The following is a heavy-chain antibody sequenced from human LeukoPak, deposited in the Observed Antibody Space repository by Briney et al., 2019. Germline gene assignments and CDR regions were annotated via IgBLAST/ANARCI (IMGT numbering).Heavy chain of an antibody. CDR1: GDSVSSYY. CDR3: ARSLPGQLLGYYFDY. Sequence: PSETLSLTCTVSGDSVSSYYWSWIRQPPGKGLEWIGYIYYSGYTNYNPSLKGRVTISLDTSKNQFSLNLTSVTAADTAVYYCARSLPGQLLGYYFDYWGQGTLVTVSS. J-gene: IGHJ4*02. V-gene: IGHV4-59*02. CDR2: IYYSGYT. D-gene: IGHD2-2*01.